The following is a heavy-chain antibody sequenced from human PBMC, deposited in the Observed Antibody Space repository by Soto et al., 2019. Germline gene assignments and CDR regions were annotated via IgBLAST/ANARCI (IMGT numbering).Heavy chain of an antibody. CDR1: GFTFDDYA. D-gene: IGHD6-19*01. J-gene: IGHJ2*01. Sequence: EVQLVESGGGLVQPGRSLRLSCAASGFTFDDYAMHWVRQAPGKGLEWVSGISWNSGSIGYADSVKGRFTISRDNAKNSLYLQMNGLRAEDTALYYCAKAPIEWLVSWYFDLWGRGTLVTVSS. V-gene: IGHV3-9*01. CDR3: AKAPIEWLVSWYFDL. CDR2: ISWNSGSI.